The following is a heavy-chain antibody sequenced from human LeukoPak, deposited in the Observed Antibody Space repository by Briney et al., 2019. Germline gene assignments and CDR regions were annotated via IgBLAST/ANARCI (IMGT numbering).Heavy chain of an antibody. CDR1: GGTFSSYA. CDR2: IIPIFGTA. CDR3: ATDGAVDVTYYYDSSGPGALDY. Sequence: ASVKVSCKASGGTFSSYAISWVRQAPGQGLEWMGGIIPIFGTANYAQKFQGRVTITTDESTSTAYMELSSQRSEDTAVYYCATDGAVDVTYYYDSSGPGALDYWGQGTLVTVSS. V-gene: IGHV1-69*05. J-gene: IGHJ4*02. D-gene: IGHD3-22*01.